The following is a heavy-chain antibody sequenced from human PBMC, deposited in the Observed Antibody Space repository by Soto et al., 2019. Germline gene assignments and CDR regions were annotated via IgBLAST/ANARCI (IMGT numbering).Heavy chain of an antibody. V-gene: IGHV1-69*02. Sequence: QVQLLQSGSEVKKPGSSVKVSCRASGGSLSSYPVTWVRQAPGQGLEWMGRIIPIVGLTNYAQKFQGRVTITADKSTSTVYMELSSLRSDDTAVSYCARPAGGDDAGGNYIDVWGDGTTVIVCS. CDR2: IIPIVGLT. CDR3: ARPAGGDDAGGNYIDV. J-gene: IGHJ6*03. CDR1: GGSLSSYP. D-gene: IGHD1-26*01.